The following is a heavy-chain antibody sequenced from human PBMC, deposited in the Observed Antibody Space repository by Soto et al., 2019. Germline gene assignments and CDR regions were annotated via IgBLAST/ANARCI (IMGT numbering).Heavy chain of an antibody. CDR1: GFTFSSYS. CDR3: ARDRGVTIFGVAPSLFDP. CDR2: ISSSSSYI. J-gene: IGHJ5*02. Sequence: PGGSLRLSCAASGFTFSSYSMNWVRQAPGKGLEWVSSISSSSSYIYYADSVKGRFTISRDNAKNSLYLQMNSLRAEDTAVYYCARDRGVTIFGVAPSLFDPWGQGTLVTVSS. V-gene: IGHV3-21*01. D-gene: IGHD3-3*01.